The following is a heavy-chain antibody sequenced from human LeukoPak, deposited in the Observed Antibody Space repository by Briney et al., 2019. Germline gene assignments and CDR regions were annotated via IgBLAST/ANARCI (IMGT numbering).Heavy chain of an antibody. D-gene: IGHD3-22*01. Sequence: GGSLRLSCAASGFTFSSYAMHWVRQAPGKGLEWVAVISYDGSNKYYADSVKGRFTISRGNSKNTLYLQMNSLRAEDTAVYYCARVLNYYDSSGLTAPGYWGQGTLVTVSS. V-gene: IGHV3-30-3*01. CDR3: ARVLNYYDSSGLTAPGY. J-gene: IGHJ4*02. CDR1: GFTFSSYA. CDR2: ISYDGSNK.